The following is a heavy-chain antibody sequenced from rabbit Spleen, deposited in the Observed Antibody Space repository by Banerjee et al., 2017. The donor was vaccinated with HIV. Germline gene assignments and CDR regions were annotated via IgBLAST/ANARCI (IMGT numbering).Heavy chain of an antibody. Sequence: QLVESGGGLVQPGGSLKLSCKASGFDFSTYSMSWVRQAPGKGLEWIGYIVPIFGVTYYASWVNGRFTISSDNAQNTVDLQMNSLTAADTATYFCVRDTSSSFSSYGMDLWGQGTLVTVS. CDR1: GFDFSTYS. CDR3: VRDTSSSFSSYGMDL. D-gene: IGHD1-1*01. V-gene: IGHV1S7*01. CDR2: IVPIFGVT. J-gene: IGHJ6*01.